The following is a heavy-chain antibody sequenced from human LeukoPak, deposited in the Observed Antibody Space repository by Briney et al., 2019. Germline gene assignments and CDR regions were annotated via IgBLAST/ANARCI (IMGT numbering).Heavy chain of an antibody. D-gene: IGHD4-17*01. J-gene: IGHJ4*02. CDR2: INHSGST. Sequence: PSETLSLTCAVYGGSFSGYYWSWIRQPPGKGLEWIGEINHSGSTNYNPSLKSRVTISVDTSKNQFSLKLSSATAADTAVYYCARVVFGDYLDYWGQGTLVTVSS. CDR3: ARVVFGDYLDY. V-gene: IGHV4-34*01. CDR1: GGSFSGYY.